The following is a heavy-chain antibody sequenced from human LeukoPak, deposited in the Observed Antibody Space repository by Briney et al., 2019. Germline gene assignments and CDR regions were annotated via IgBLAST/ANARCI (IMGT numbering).Heavy chain of an antibody. D-gene: IGHD5-18*01. CDR2: INHSGST. CDR3: ARTTRGYRYYYYGMDV. V-gene: IGHV4-34*01. CDR1: GGSFSGYY. Sequence: SETLSLTCAVYGGSFSGYYWSWIRQPPGKGLEWIGEINHSGSTNYNPSLKSRVTILVDTSKNQFSLKLSSVTAADTAVYYCARTTRGYRYYYYGMDVWGQGTTVTVSS. J-gene: IGHJ6*02.